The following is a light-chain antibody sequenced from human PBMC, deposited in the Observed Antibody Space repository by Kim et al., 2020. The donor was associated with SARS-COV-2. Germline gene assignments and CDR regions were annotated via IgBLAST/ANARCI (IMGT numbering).Light chain of an antibody. V-gene: IGKV1-33*01. CDR3: QLYYDLPYT. J-gene: IGKJ2*01. CDR2: CAS. Sequence: SASVGYRVTITCRASQDIGNYLNWYQQKPEKAPNRLIYCASNLETGVPSRFSGSGSATDFSLTISRLQPEDIATYYCQLYYDLPYTFGQGTKLEI. CDR1: QDIGNY.